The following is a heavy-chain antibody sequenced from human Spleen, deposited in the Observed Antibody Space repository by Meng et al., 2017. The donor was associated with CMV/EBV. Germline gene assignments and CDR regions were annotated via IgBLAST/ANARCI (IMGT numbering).Heavy chain of an antibody. V-gene: IGHV3-53*01. CDR2: IYTDGST. D-gene: IGHD6-19*01. CDR3: AKANEASGLVSSYIDY. Sequence: GESLKISCAASGFTVSSTYMSWVRQAPGQGLEWVSVIYTDGSTYYADSVKGRFTISRDISKNTLYLQMNSLRAEDTAVYYCAKANEASGLVSSYIDYWGQGTLVTVSS. CDR1: GFTVSSTY. J-gene: IGHJ4*02.